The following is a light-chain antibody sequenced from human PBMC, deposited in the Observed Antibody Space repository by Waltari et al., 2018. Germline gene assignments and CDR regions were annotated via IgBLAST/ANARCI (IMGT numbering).Light chain of an antibody. CDR1: STDVGGYNY. CDR2: DVD. CDR3: CSFTSRSTWV. V-gene: IGLV2-14*01. Sequence: QSALAQPASVSGSPGQSITISCTGTSTDVGGYNYVSWYQQHPGKAPKLLIFDVDNRPSAVSNRFSGSKSGNTASLTISGLQPEDESDYYCCSFTSRSTWVFGGGTKLTVL. J-gene: IGLJ3*02.